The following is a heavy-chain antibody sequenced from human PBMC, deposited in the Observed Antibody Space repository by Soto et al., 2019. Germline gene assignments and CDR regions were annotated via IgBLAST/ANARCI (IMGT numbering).Heavy chain of an antibody. CDR2: IYSSGST. Sequence: SDTLSLTCTVFGGSISSYYWSWIRQPPGKGLEWIGYIYSSGSTYYNPSLKSRVAISVDTSKNQFSLKLSSVSAADTAIYYCARSNSGYYKWFDPWGQGTLVTVSS. CDR3: ARSNSGYYKWFDP. V-gene: IGHV4-4*08. D-gene: IGHD3-22*01. CDR1: GGSISSYY. J-gene: IGHJ5*02.